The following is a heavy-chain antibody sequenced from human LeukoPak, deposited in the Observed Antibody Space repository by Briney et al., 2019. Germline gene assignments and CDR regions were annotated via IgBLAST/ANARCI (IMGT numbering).Heavy chain of an antibody. D-gene: IGHD3-22*01. CDR3: ARVTYDSSGYVAPDFDY. CDR2: ISSSSSYI. V-gene: IGHV3-21*01. CDR1: GFTFSSYS. Sequence: GGSLRLSCAASGFTFSSYSMNWVRQAPGKGLEWVSSISSSSSYIYYADTVKGRFTISRDNAKNSLYLQMNSLRAEDTAVYYCARVTYDSSGYVAPDFDYWGQGTLVTVSS. J-gene: IGHJ4*02.